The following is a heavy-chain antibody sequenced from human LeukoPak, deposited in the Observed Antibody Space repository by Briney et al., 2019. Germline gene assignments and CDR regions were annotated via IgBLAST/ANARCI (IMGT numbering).Heavy chain of an antibody. Sequence: PGGSLRLSCAASGFTFSSYWMSWVRQAPGKGLEWVANIIKGGSEKYYVDSVKGRFTISRDNAKNSLYLQMNSLRVDDTAVYYCARDQRRFDSWGQGTLVTVSS. CDR1: GFTFSSYW. V-gene: IGHV3-7*03. CDR2: IIKGGSEK. D-gene: IGHD5-24*01. CDR3: ARDQRRFDS. J-gene: IGHJ5*01.